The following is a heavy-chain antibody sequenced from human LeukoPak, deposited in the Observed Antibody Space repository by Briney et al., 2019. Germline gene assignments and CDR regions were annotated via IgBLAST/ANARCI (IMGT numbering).Heavy chain of an antibody. J-gene: IGHJ4*02. V-gene: IGHV4-39*01. CDR3: ARVFLEWSRGPFDY. CDR2: IYYSGST. Sequence: PSETLSLTCTVSGGSISSSSYYWGWIRQPPGKGLEWIGSIYYSGSTYYNPSLKSRVTISVHTSKNQFSLKLSSVTAADTAVYYCARVFLEWSRGPFDYWGQGTLVTVSS. D-gene: IGHD3-3*01. CDR1: GGSISSSSYY.